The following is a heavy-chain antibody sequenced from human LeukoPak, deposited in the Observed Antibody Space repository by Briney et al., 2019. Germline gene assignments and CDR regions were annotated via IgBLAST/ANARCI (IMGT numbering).Heavy chain of an antibody. CDR1: GFTFSNYW. CDR3: TTSGGTSPKAAAFDI. CDR2: INTDGGST. Sequence: PGGSLRLSCAASGFTFSNYWMHWVRQAPGKGLVWVSRINTDGGSTTYADSVKGRFTISRDNAKNTLYLQMNSLRAEDTAVYYCTTSGGTSPKAAAFDIWGQGTMVTVSS. V-gene: IGHV3-74*01. J-gene: IGHJ3*02. D-gene: IGHD2-2*01.